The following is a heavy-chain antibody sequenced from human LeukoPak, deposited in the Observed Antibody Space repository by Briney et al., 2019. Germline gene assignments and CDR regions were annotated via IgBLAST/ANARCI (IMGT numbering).Heavy chain of an antibody. D-gene: IGHD6-19*01. CDR3: ARENSGWSFDY. CDR1: GFTFSSYA. J-gene: IGHJ4*02. V-gene: IGHV3-66*01. CDR2: IYGGDNT. Sequence: GGSLRLSCAASGFTFSSYAMSWVRQAPGKGLERVSVIYGGDNTYYADSEKGRFTISRDISKNTVSLQMNSLRAEDTAMYYCARENSGWSFDYWGQGTLVTVSS.